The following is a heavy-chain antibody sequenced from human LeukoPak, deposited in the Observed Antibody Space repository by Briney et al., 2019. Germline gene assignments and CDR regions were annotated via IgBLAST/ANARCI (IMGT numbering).Heavy chain of an antibody. CDR1: GGTFSSYA. CDR3: ASSITMIDWFDP. J-gene: IGHJ5*02. CDR2: IIPIFGTA. Sequence: SVKVSCKASGGTFSSYAISWVRQAPGQGLEWMGGIIPIFGTANYAQKFQGRVTITADKSTSTAYMELSSLRSEDTAVYYCASSITMIDWFDPWGQGTLVTVSS. D-gene: IGHD3-22*01. V-gene: IGHV1-69*06.